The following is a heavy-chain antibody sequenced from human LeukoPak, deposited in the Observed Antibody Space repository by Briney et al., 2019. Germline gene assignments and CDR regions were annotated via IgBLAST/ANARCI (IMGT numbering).Heavy chain of an antibody. V-gene: IGHV3-23*01. D-gene: IGHD1-26*01. CDR1: GFTFSNYR. CDR3: TKRVKYGGTWDHFAD. J-gene: IGHJ4*02. Sequence: PGGSLRLSCAASGFTFSNYRMSWVRQAPGKGLEWVSTVNADGGNTYYAASVKGRFTISRDNSKSTLILQMNSLRVEDTALYYCTKRVKYGGTWDHFADWGQGTLVTVSS. CDR2: VNADGGNT.